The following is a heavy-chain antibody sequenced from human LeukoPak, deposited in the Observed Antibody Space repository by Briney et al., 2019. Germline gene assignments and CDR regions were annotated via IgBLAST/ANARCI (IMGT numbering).Heavy chain of an antibody. V-gene: IGHV3-15*01. CDR3: TTDPILSPRGI. Sequence: GSLRLSCAASGLIFSNAWTTWVRQAPGEGLEGVGLIKSKTDGGTTDYAAPVKGRFTISRDDSKNTLYLQMNSLKTEDTAVYYCTTDPILSPRGIWGQGTMVTVSS. CDR1: GLIFSNAW. D-gene: IGHD2-15*01. J-gene: IGHJ3*02. CDR2: IKSKTDGGTT.